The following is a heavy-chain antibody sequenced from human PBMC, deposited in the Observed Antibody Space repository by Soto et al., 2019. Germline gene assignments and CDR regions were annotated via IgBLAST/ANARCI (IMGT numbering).Heavy chain of an antibody. CDR3: AKPVADYYYYGMDV. CDR2: ISYDGSNK. Sequence: GGSLRLSCAASGFTFSSYGMHWVRQAPGKGLEWVAVISYDGSNKYYADSVKGRFTISRDNSKNTLYLQMNSLRAEDTDVYYCAKPVADYYYYGMDVWGQGTTVTVSS. J-gene: IGHJ6*02. D-gene: IGHD6-19*01. V-gene: IGHV3-30*18. CDR1: GFTFSSYG.